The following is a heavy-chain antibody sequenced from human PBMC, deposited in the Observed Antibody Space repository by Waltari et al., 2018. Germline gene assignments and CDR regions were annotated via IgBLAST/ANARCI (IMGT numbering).Heavy chain of an antibody. CDR2: SASGGST. J-gene: IGHJ4*02. D-gene: IGHD6-19*01. V-gene: IGHV3-53*01. Sequence: EVQLVESGGGLIQPGGSLRLSCAASGFTVSSNYMSWVRQAPGKGLGWVSVSASGGSTYYADSVKGRFTISRDNAKNTLYLQMNSLRAEDTAVYYCARERPLWGSGWYYFDYWGQGTLVTVSS. CDR3: ARERPLWGSGWYYFDY. CDR1: GFTVSSNY.